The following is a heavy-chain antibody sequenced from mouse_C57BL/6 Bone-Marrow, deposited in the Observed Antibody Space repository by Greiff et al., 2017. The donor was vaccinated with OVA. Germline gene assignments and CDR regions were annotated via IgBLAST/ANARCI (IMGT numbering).Heavy chain of an antibody. V-gene: IGHV1-26*01. CDR3: AREAASITTVGDY. D-gene: IGHD1-1*01. CDR1: GYTFTDYY. Sequence: VQLKQSGPELVKPGASVKISCKASGYTFTDYYMNWVKQSHGKSLEWIGDINPNNGGTSYNQKFKGKATLTVDKSSSTAYMELRSLTSEDSAVYYCAREAASITTVGDYWGQGTTLTVSS. J-gene: IGHJ2*01. CDR2: INPNNGGT.